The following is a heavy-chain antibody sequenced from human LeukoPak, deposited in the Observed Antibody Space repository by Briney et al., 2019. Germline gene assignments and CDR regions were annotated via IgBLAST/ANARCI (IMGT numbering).Heavy chain of an antibody. CDR3: ARGRSTCSGGSCYSGVDWFDP. CDR2: ITSSSSYT. Sequence: GGSLRLSCAASGFTFSDYYMSWIRQAPGKGLEWVSYITSSSSYTNYADSVKGRFTISRDNAKNSLYLQMNSLRAEDTAVYYCARGRSTCSGGSCYSGVDWFDPWGQGTLVTVSS. CDR1: GFTFSDYY. D-gene: IGHD2-15*01. V-gene: IGHV3-11*06. J-gene: IGHJ5*02.